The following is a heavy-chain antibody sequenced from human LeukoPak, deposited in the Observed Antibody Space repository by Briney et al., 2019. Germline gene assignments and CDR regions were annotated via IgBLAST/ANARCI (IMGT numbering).Heavy chain of an antibody. J-gene: IGHJ6*03. D-gene: IGHD3-10*01. V-gene: IGHV4-39*01. CDR2: IYYSGST. CDR1: GGSISSSSYY. Sequence: PSETLSLTCTVSGGSISSSSYYWGWIRQPPGKGLEWIGGIYYSGSTYYNPSLKSRVTISVDTSKNQFSLKLSSVTAADTAVYYCARQVTSAFYYYYYMDVWGKGTTVTISS. CDR3: ARQVTSAFYYYYYMDV.